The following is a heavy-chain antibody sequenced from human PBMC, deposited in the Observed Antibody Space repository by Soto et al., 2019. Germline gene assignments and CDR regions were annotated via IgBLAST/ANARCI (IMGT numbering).Heavy chain of an antibody. Sequence: SGFTVSSKYMSWVRQAPGKGLEWVSLIQSGGPTYYADSVKGRFTISRDTSENTVHLQMDSLRAADTAVYYCARETPYYYGSGRGYYYMDVWGKGTTVTVSS. CDR2: IQSGGPT. CDR1: GFTVSSKY. J-gene: IGHJ6*03. D-gene: IGHD3-10*01. CDR3: ARETPYYYGSGRGYYYMDV. V-gene: IGHV3-66*01.